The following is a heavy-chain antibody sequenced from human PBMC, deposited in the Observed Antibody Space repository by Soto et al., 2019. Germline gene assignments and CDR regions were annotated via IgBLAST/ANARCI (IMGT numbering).Heavy chain of an antibody. V-gene: IGHV1-3*01. Sequence: ASVKVSCKASGYTFTGYAMHWVRQAPGQRLEWMGWINAGNGDRKYSQKFQGRVTITRDTSASTAYMELSSLTSEDTAVFYCARGRDSSGWYHYYGMDVWGQGTTVTVSS. CDR1: GYTFTGYA. CDR3: ARGRDSSGWYHYYGMDV. D-gene: IGHD6-19*01. CDR2: INAGNGDR. J-gene: IGHJ6*02.